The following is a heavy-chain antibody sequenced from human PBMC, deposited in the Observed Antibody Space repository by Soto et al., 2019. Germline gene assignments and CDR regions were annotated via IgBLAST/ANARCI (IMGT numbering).Heavy chain of an antibody. V-gene: IGHV1-69*13. CDR1: GGTFSRYA. CDR3: ASDYGDFRFTS. J-gene: IGHJ4*02. D-gene: IGHD4-17*01. Sequence: GASVKVSCKASGGTFSRYAISWVRQAPGQGLEWMGGIIPIFGTANYAQKFQGRVTITADESTSTAYMELSSLRSEDTAVYYCASDYGDFRFTSWGQGTLVTVSS. CDR2: IIPIFGTA.